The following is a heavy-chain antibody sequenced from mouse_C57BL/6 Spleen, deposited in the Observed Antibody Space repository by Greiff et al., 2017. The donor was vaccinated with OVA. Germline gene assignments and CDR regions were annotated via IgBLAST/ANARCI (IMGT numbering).Heavy chain of an antibody. J-gene: IGHJ2*01. CDR1: GYTFTSYD. D-gene: IGHD1-1*01. V-gene: IGHV1-85*01. CDR3: ARKGDYYGSSYGLFDY. Sequence: VQLQQSGPELVKPGASVKLSCKASGYTFTSYDINWVKQRPGQGLEWIGWIYPRDGSTKYNEKFKGKATLTVDTSSSTAYMELHSLTSEDSAVYFCARKGDYYGSSYGLFDYWGQGTTLTVSS. CDR2: IYPRDGST.